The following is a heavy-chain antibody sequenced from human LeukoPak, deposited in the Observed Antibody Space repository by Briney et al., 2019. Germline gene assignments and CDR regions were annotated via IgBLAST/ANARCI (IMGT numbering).Heavy chain of an antibody. V-gene: IGHV1-2*06. D-gene: IGHD3-10*01. Sequence: GASVKVSCKASGYTFTGYYMHWVRQAPGQGREWMGRINPNSGGTNYAQKFQGRVTMTRDTSIRTAYMELSRLRSDDTAVYYCARGNYGSGSYSLLWGQGTLVTVSS. CDR3: ARGNYGSGSYSLL. CDR2: INPNSGGT. CDR1: GYTFTGYY. J-gene: IGHJ4*02.